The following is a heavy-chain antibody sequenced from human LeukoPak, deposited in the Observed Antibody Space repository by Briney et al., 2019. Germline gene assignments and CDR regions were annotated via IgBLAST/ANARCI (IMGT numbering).Heavy chain of an antibody. J-gene: IGHJ1*01. Sequence: ASVKVPCKASGYTFTGYYMHWVRQAPGQGLEWMGWINPNSGGTNYAQKFQGRVTMTRDTSISTAYMELSRLRSDDTAVYYCAKGSIAVAGINFQHWGQGTLVTVSS. CDR3: AKGSIAVAGINFQH. V-gene: IGHV1-2*02. D-gene: IGHD6-19*01. CDR2: INPNSGGT. CDR1: GYTFTGYY.